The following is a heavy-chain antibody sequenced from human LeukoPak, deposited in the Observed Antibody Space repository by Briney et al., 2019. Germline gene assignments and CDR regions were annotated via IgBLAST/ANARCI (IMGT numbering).Heavy chain of an antibody. Sequence: PSETLSLTCTVSGGSISSSSYYWGWIRQPPGKGLEWIGSIYYSGSTYYNPSLKSRVTISVDTSKNQFSLKLSSVTAADTAVYYCARRGPPRTLLRGVKSGWFDPWGQGTLVTVSS. CDR2: IYYSGST. D-gene: IGHD3-10*01. CDR3: ARRGPPRTLLRGVKSGWFDP. CDR1: GGSISSSSYY. J-gene: IGHJ5*02. V-gene: IGHV4-39*07.